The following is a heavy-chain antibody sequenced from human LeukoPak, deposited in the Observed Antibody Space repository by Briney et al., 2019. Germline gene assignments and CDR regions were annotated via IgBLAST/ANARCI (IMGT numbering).Heavy chain of an antibody. CDR1: GGSISSYY. D-gene: IGHD5-18*01. J-gene: IGHJ5*02. V-gene: IGHV4-59*01. CDR2: IYYSGST. Sequence: SETLSLTFTVSGGSISSYYWSWIRQPPGKGLEWIGYIYYSGSTNYNPSLKSRVTISVDTSKNQFSLKLSSVTAADTAVYYCAGSGYSYGYNWFDPWGQGTLVTVSS. CDR3: AGSGYSYGYNWFDP.